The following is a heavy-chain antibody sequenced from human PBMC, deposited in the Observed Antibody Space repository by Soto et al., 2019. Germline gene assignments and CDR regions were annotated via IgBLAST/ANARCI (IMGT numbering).Heavy chain of an antibody. Sequence: GGSLRLSCAASGFTFSSYAMSWVRQAPGKGLEWVSAISGSGGSTYYADSVKGRFTISRDNSKNTLYLQMNSLRAEDTAVYYCARAGGSYWGGDCLKYYFDYWGQGTLVTVS. CDR1: GFTFSSYA. V-gene: IGHV3-23*01. J-gene: IGHJ4*02. CDR2: ISGSGGST. CDR3: ARAGGSYWGGDCLKYYFDY. D-gene: IGHD2-21*02.